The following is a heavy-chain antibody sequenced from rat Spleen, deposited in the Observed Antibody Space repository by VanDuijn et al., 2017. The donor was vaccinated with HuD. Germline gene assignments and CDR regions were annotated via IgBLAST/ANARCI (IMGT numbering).Heavy chain of an antibody. Sequence: EVQLVESGGGLVQPGRSLTLSCVASGFTFSDYYMAWVRQAPTRGLEWVASINYDSDSTYYGDSVKGRFTISRDNAKSTLYLQMNSLRSEDTATYYCARHPTSYGFDGDWFACWGQGTLVTVSS. V-gene: IGHV5-22*01. D-gene: IGHD1-9*01. CDR2: INYDSDST. J-gene: IGHJ3*01. CDR1: GFTFSDYY. CDR3: ARHPTSYGFDGDWFAC.